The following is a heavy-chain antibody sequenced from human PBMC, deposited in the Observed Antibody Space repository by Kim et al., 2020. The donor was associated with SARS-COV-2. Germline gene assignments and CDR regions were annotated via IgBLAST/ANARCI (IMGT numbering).Heavy chain of an antibody. CDR3: ARDSSIAALGPMYYFDY. CDR2: INPSGGST. V-gene: IGHV1-46*01. CDR1: GYTFTSYY. Sequence: ASVKVSCKASGYTFTSYYMHWVRQAPGQGLEWMGIINPSGGSTSYAQKFQGRVTMTRDTSTSTVYMELSSLRSEDTAVYYCARDSSIAALGPMYYFDYWGQGTLVTVSS. D-gene: IGHD6-6*01. J-gene: IGHJ4*02.